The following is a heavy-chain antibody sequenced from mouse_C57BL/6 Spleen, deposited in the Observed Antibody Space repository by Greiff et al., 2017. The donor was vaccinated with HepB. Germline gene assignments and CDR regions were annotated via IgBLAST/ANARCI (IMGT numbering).Heavy chain of an antibody. D-gene: IGHD2-10*01. CDR2: INPNNGGT. V-gene: IGHV1-22*01. CDR3: ARANPYSYWYFDV. J-gene: IGHJ1*03. Sequence: VQLQHSGPELVKPGASVKMSCTASGYTFTDYNMHWVKQSHGKSLEWIGYINPNNGGTSYNQKFKGKATLTVNKSSSTAYMELRSLTSEDSAVDYCARANPYSYWYFDVWGTGTTVTVSS. CDR1: GYTFTDYN.